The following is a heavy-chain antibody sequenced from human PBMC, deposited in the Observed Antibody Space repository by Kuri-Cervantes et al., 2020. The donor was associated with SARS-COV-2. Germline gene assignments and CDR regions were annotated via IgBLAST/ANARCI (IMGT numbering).Heavy chain of an antibody. CDR2: INPSGGST. D-gene: IGHD3-3*01. CDR3: ARDWGQSRYDFWSGYALGY. Sequence: ASVKVSCKVSGYTLTELSMHWVRQAPGKGLEWMGIINPSGGSTSYAQKFQGRVTMTRDTSTSTVYMELSSLRSEDTAVYYCARDWGQSRYDFWSGYALGYWGQGTLVTVSS. V-gene: IGHV1-46*01. J-gene: IGHJ4*02. CDR1: GYTLTELS.